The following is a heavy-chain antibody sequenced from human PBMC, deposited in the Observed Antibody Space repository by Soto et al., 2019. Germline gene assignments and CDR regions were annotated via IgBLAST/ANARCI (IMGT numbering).Heavy chain of an antibody. CDR1: GGSISSSSYY. V-gene: IGHV4-39*07. D-gene: IGHD2-15*01. CDR2: IYYSGST. Sequence: SETLSLTCTVSGGSISSSSYYWGWIRQPPGKGLEWIGSIYYSGSTYYNPSLKSRVTISVDTSKNQFSLKLSSATAAETAVYYCARGHLGITTTGTWYDFDYWGQGTLVTVSS. CDR3: ARGHLGITTTGTWYDFDY. J-gene: IGHJ4*02.